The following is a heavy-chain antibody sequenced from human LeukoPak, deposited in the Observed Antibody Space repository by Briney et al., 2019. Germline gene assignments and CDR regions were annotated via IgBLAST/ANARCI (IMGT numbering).Heavy chain of an antibody. CDR2: IYYSGST. CDR1: GGSISSSSYS. D-gene: IGHD6-13*01. V-gene: IGHV4-39*01. Sequence: SETLSFTCTVSGGSISSSSYSWGWIRQPPGKGLEWIGSIYYSGSTYYNPSLKSRVTISVDTSKNQFSLKLSSVTAADTAVYYCARRPIIAAAGYNDYWGQGTLVTVSS. CDR3: ARRPIIAAAGYNDY. J-gene: IGHJ4*02.